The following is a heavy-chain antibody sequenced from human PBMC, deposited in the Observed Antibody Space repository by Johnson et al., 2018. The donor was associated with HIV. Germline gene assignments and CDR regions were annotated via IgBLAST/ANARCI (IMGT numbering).Heavy chain of an antibody. V-gene: IGHV3-53*01. CDR3: ARESANSGRYSGAFDV. CDR1: GFTVSRNY. Sequence: EVQLVESGGGLIQPGGSLRPSCAASGFTVSRNYMSWVRQAPGKGLEWVSVIYSGGTTYYADSVKGRLTISRDNSKNTLYLQMNSLRAEDTAVYYCARESANSGRYSGAFDVWGQGTMVIVSS. D-gene: IGHD1-26*01. J-gene: IGHJ3*01. CDR2: IYSGGTT.